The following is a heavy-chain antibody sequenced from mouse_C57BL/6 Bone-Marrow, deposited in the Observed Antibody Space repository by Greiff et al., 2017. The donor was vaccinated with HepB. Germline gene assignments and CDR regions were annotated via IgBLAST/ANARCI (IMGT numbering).Heavy chain of an antibody. CDR3: TDYSSYWYFDV. D-gene: IGHD2-5*01. J-gene: IGHJ1*03. Sequence: VQLQQSGAELVRPGASVKVSCTASGFNIKDDYMHWVKQRPEQGLEWIGWIDPEDGDTEYASKFQGKATITADTSSNTAYLPLSSLTSEDTAVYYCTDYSSYWYFDVGGTGTAVTVTS. V-gene: IGHV14-4*01. CDR2: IDPEDGDT. CDR1: GFNIKDDY.